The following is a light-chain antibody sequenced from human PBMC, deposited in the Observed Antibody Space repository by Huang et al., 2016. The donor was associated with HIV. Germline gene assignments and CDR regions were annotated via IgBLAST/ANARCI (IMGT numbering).Light chain of an antibody. CDR3: QQQRT. CDR2: KAS. Sequence: IQMTQSPSTLSAFVGDRVTITCRTSHRISSWLAWYQQKPGKAPNLLITKASNLESGVPARVSGNGSGTKITLTISGLQPDDLGTYYCQQQRTFGQGTKVEI. J-gene: IGKJ1*01. CDR1: HRISSW. V-gene: IGKV1-5*03.